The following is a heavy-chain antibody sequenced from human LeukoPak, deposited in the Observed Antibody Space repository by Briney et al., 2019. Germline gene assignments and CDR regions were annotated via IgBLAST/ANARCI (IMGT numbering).Heavy chain of an antibody. J-gene: IGHJ5*02. Sequence: GESLKISCKGSGYSFTSYWIGWVRQMPGKGLEWMGIIYPGDSDTRYSPSFQGQVTISADKSISTAYLQWSSLKASDTAMYYCARQQLRYFDSLVGGRRGEDTRNIENNRLNWFDPWGQGTLVTVSS. CDR1: GYSFTSYW. CDR2: IYPGDSDT. V-gene: IGHV5-51*01. CDR3: ARQQLRYFDSLVGGRRGEDTRNIENNRLNWFDP. D-gene: IGHD3-9*01.